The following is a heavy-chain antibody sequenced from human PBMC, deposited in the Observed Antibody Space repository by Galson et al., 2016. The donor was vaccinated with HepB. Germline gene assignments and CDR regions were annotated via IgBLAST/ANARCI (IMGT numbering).Heavy chain of an antibody. Sequence: SLRLSCAASGFTFSNYAMHWVRQAPGKGLEYVSAISSNGVSTYYADSVRGRFTISRDNSKNTLYLQMSSLRAEDTAVYYCVKDKGQSHYFYYGMDVWGQGPTVTVS. CDR3: VKDKGQSHYFYYGMDV. CDR2: ISSNGVST. J-gene: IGHJ6*02. CDR1: GFTFSNYA. V-gene: IGHV3-64D*06. D-gene: IGHD4-11*01.